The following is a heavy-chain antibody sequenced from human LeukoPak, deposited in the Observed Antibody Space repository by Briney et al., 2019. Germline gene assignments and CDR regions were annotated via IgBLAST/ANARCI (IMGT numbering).Heavy chain of an antibody. J-gene: IGHJ5*02. V-gene: IGHV4-4*07. Sequence: SETLSLTCTVSGDSISSYYWSWIRQPAGKGLEWIGRIHPSGSTNYNPSLKSRVTLSVDTSKNQFSLKLSSVTAADTAVYYCAGSRVWANSSWYYWFDPWGQGTLVTVSS. CDR3: AGSRVWANSSWYYWFDP. CDR1: GDSISSYY. CDR2: IHPSGST. D-gene: IGHD3-22*01.